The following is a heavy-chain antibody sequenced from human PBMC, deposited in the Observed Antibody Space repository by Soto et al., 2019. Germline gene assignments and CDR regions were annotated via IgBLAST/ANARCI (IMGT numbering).Heavy chain of an antibody. CDR1: GFTFSSYS. CDR2: ISGSSSTV. Sequence: GGSLRLSCAASGFTFSSYSMNWVRQAPGKGLEWVSYISGSSSTVYYADSVKGRFTISRDNAKNSLYLQMDSLRDEDTAVYYCARARSNGWYLDYWGQGTLVTVSS. CDR3: ARARSNGWYLDY. J-gene: IGHJ4*02. D-gene: IGHD6-19*01. V-gene: IGHV3-48*02.